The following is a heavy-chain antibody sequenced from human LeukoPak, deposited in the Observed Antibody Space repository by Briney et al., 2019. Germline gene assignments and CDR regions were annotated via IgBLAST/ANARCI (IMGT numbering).Heavy chain of an antibody. CDR3: ARDRGLGEAYYFDY. CDR2: IYSGGST. Sequence: GGSLRLSCAASGFIVSSNYMSWVRQAPGKGLEWVSVIYSGGSTCYAGSVKGRFTISRDNSKNTLYLQMNSLRAEDTAVYYCARDRGLGEAYYFDYWGQGTLVTVSS. J-gene: IGHJ4*02. CDR1: GFIVSSNY. D-gene: IGHD3-16*01. V-gene: IGHV3-66*01.